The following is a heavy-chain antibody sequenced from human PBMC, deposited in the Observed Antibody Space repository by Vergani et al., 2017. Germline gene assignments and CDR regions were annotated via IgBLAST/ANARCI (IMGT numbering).Heavy chain of an antibody. V-gene: IGHV3-7*03. Sequence: EVQLLESGGGLVQPGGSLRLSCAASGFTFSSYWMSWVRQAPGKGLEWVANIKQDGSEKYYVDSVKGRFTISRDNAKNSLYLQMNSLRAEDTAVYYCARVRIAAAGTLRNWFDPWGQGTLVTVSS. CDR2: IKQDGSEK. D-gene: IGHD6-13*01. CDR1: GFTFSSYW. J-gene: IGHJ5*02. CDR3: ARVRIAAAGTLRNWFDP.